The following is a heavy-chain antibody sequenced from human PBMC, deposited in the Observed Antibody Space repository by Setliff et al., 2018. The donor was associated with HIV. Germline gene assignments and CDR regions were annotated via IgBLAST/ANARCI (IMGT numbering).Heavy chain of an antibody. Sequence: TSETLSXXXTVSGGSISSGGFYWYWIRQPAGKGLEWIGRIYTSGTTNYNPSLKSRVTISMETSKSQFSLRLTSVTAADTAVYYCAGQDIGAVPALGAFDIWGQGTMVTVSS. CDR3: AGQDIGAVPALGAFDI. J-gene: IGHJ3*02. CDR1: GGSISSGGFY. V-gene: IGHV4-61*02. D-gene: IGHD2-2*01. CDR2: IYTSGTT.